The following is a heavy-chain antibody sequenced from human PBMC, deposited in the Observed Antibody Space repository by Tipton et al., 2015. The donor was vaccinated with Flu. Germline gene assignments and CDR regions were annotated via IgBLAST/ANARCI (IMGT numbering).Heavy chain of an antibody. V-gene: IGHV3-7*01. CDR1: GFTFSTYE. CDR2: INYDGSTI. CDR3: TRRLVED. J-gene: IGHJ4*02. Sequence: LSLTCAASGFTFSTYEMNWVRQAPGKGLEWVANINYDGSTIYYVDSVKGRFTISRDNAKKSLYLQMNNLRAEDTAVYYCTRRLVEDWGQGTQVTVSS.